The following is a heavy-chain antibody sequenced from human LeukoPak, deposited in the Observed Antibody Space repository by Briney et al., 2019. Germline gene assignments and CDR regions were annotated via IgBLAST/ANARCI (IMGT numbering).Heavy chain of an antibody. V-gene: IGHV4-4*07. Sequence: SETLSLTCTVSGGSISSYYWSWIRQPAGKGLEWIGRIYTSGSTNYNPSLKSRVTMSVDTSKNQFSLKLSSVTAADTAVYYCARDFKIAGRYYYYGTDVWGQGTTVTVSS. D-gene: IGHD3-10*01. CDR3: ARDFKIAGRYYYYGTDV. J-gene: IGHJ6*02. CDR2: IYTSGST. CDR1: GGSISSYY.